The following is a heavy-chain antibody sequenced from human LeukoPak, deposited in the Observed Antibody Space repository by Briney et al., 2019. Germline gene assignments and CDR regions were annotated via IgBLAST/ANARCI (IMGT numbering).Heavy chain of an antibody. CDR1: GFTFSSLI. CDR3: AREGYYGAFDI. V-gene: IGHV3-48*02. J-gene: IGHJ3*02. CDR2: IGDNSAI. D-gene: IGHD3-10*01. Sequence: PGGSLRLSCAASGFTFSSLIMNWVRQAPGKGLEWVSYIGDNSAIYYADSVKGRFTISRDNAKNSLSLQMNSLRDEDTAVYYCAREGYYGAFDIWGQGTMVTVSS.